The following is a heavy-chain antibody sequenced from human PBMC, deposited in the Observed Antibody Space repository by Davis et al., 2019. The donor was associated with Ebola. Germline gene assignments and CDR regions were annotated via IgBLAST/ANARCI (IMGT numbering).Heavy chain of an antibody. Sequence: SETLSLTCTVSGGSISSYYWSWIRQPPGKGLEWIGYIYYSGSTNYNPSLKSRVTISVDTSKNQFSLKLSSVTAADTAVYYCESIPRGYSYGFDYWGQGTLVTVSS. CDR1: GGSISSYY. CDR2: IYYSGST. CDR3: ESIPRGYSYGFDY. V-gene: IGHV4-59*01. J-gene: IGHJ4*02. D-gene: IGHD5-18*01.